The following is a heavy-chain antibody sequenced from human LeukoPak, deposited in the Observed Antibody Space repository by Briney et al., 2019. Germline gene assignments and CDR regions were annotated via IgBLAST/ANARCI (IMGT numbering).Heavy chain of an antibody. D-gene: IGHD6-19*01. CDR2: IYYSGST. CDR3: ARRNRYWYSSGLDY. Sequence: SETLSLTCTVSGGSISSYYWGWIRQPPGKGLEWIGSIYYSGSTYYNPSLKSRVTISVDTSKNQFSLKLSSVTAADTAVYYCARRNRYWYSSGLDYWGQGTLVTVSS. CDR1: GGSISSYY. J-gene: IGHJ4*02. V-gene: IGHV4-39*07.